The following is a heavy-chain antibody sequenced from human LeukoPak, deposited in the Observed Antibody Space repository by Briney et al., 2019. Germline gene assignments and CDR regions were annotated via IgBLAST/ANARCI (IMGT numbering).Heavy chain of an antibody. CDR3: ARVYGGGAPDY. CDR1: GFTFSSYS. J-gene: IGHJ4*02. CDR2: ISSSSSYI. D-gene: IGHD4-23*01. Sequence: GGSLRLSCAASGFTFSSYSMNWARQAPGKGLEWVSSISSSSSYIYYADSVKGRFTISRDNAKNSLYLQMNSLRAEDTAVYYCARVYGGGAPDYWGQGTLVTVSS. V-gene: IGHV3-21*01.